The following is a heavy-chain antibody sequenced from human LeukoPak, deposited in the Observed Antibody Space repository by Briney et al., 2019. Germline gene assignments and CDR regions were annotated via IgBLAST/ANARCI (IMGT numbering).Heavy chain of an antibody. J-gene: IGHJ6*02. CDR2: IIPIFGTA. V-gene: IGHV1-69*13. CDR1: GGTFSSYA. CDR3: ARASIITGTSLRIHLDV. Sequence: SVKVSCKASGGTFSSYAISWVRQAPGQGLGWMGGIIPIFGTANYAQKFQGRVTITADESTSTAYMELSSLRSEDTAVYYCARASIITGTSLRIHLDVWGQGTTVTVSS. D-gene: IGHD1-7*01.